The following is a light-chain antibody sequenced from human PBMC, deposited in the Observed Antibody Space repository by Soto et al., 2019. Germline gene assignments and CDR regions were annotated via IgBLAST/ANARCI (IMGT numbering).Light chain of an antibody. Sequence: EIVLTQSPGTLSLSPGERATLSCRASQSVSSTYLGWYQQKPCQAPRLLIYGASSRATGIPDRFSGSGSGTDFTLTISRLEPEDFAVYYCQQYGSSPYTFGQGTNLEIK. CDR2: GAS. J-gene: IGKJ2*01. V-gene: IGKV3-20*01. CDR3: QQYGSSPYT. CDR1: QSVSSTY.